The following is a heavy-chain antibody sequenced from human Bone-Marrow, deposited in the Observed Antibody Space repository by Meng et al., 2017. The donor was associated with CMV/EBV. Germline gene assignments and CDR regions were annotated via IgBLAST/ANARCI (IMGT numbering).Heavy chain of an antibody. V-gene: IGHV4-39*01. CDR3: ARLGEGPAALHYYYGMDV. D-gene: IGHD2-2*01. Sequence: SETLSLTCTVSGGSISSSSYYWGWIRQPPGKGLEWIVSIYYSGSTYYNPSLKSRVTISVDTSKNQFSLKLSSVTAADTAVYYCARLGEGPAALHYYYGMDVWGPGTTVTVSS. CDR1: GGSISSSSYY. J-gene: IGHJ6*02. CDR2: IYYSGST.